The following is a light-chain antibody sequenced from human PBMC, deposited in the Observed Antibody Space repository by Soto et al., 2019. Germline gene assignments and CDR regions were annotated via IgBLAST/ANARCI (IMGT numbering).Light chain of an antibody. CDR1: QSVSSSY. V-gene: IGKV3-20*01. CDR3: QQYGRSQT. Sequence: EIVLTQSPGTLSLSPGERATLSCRASQSVSSSYLAWYQHKPGQAPRLLIFGASSRATGTPDRFSGSGSGTDFTLTISRLEPEDFAVYYCQQYGRSQTFGQGTTVEIK. CDR2: GAS. J-gene: IGKJ1*01.